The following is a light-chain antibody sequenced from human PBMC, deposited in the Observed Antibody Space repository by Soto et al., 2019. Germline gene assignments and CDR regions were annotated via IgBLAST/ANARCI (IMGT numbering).Light chain of an antibody. Sequence: DIQMTQSPSSLSAAVRDRVTISCRASQSISSSLNWYQQKPGKAPKLLIYAASHLQSGVPARFSGRGSGTDFTLTISSLQPEDFATYYCQESYTTLRTFGQGTKVEIK. J-gene: IGKJ1*01. V-gene: IGKV1-39*01. CDR3: QESYTTLRT. CDR2: AAS. CDR1: QSISSS.